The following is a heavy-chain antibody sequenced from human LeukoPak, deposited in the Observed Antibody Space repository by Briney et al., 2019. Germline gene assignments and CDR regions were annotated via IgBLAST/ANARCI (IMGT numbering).Heavy chain of an antibody. J-gene: IGHJ5*02. CDR1: GYTFTSYD. CDR3: ARGGVNYYGSGSYYNARFFNWFDP. V-gene: IGHV1-8*01. D-gene: IGHD3-10*01. CDR2: MNPNSGNT. Sequence: GASVKVSCKASGYTFTSYDINWVRQATGQGLEWMGWMNPNSGNTGYAQKFQGRVTMTRNTSISTAYMELSSLRSEDTAVYYCARGGVNYYGSGSYYNARFFNWFDPWGQGTPVTVSS.